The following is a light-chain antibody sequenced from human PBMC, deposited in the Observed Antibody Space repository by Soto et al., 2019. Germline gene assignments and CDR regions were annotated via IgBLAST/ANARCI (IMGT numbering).Light chain of an antibody. V-gene: IGLV2-11*01. J-gene: IGLJ3*02. CDR3: CSFVDSDTVL. CDR1: SSDVGSYKY. Sequence: QAVLTQPRSVSGSPGQSVTISCTGTSSDVGSYKYVSWYQHHPGKAPKLMIFDVNKRPSGVPDRFSGSNSGNAASLTISGLQPEDEADYFCCSFVDSDTVLFGGGTKVTV. CDR2: DVN.